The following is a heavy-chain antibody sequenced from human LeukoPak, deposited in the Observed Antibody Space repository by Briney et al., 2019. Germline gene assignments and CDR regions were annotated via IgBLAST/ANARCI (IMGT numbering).Heavy chain of an antibody. J-gene: IGHJ4*02. V-gene: IGHV4-59*01. CDR3: ARRGSYYDILTGYSYYFDY. CDR2: IYYSGST. CDR1: GGPISSYY. Sequence: SETLSLTCTVSGGPISSYYWSWIRQPPGKGLEWIGYIYYSGSTNYNPSLKSRVTISVDTSKNQFSLKLSSVTAADTAVYYCARRGSYYDILTGYSYYFDYWGQGTLVTVSS. D-gene: IGHD3-9*01.